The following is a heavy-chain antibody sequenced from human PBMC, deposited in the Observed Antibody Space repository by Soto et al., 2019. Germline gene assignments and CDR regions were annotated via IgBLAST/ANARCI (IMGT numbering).Heavy chain of an antibody. J-gene: IGHJ5*02. D-gene: IGHD3-16*01. CDR1: GGSISSSSYY. Sequence: QLQLQESGPGLVKPSETLSLTCTVSGGSISSSSYYWGWIRQPPGKGLEWIGSIYYSGSTYYNPSLKSRVTISVDTSRNQFSLKLGSVTAADTAVYYCARDDYDGHLTWFDPWGQGTLVTVSS. CDR2: IYYSGST. CDR3: ARDDYDGHLTWFDP. V-gene: IGHV4-39*02.